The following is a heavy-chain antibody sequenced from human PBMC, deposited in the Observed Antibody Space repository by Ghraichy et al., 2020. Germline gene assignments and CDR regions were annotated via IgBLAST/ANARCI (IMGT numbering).Heavy chain of an antibody. CDR1: GFTVSNNF. J-gene: IGHJ4*02. CDR3: AWLPRF. D-gene: IGHD3-16*01. CDR2: IYSGGNS. Sequence: GGSLRLSCAASGFTVSNNFMTWVRQAPGKGLEWVSLIYSGGNSYYADSVKGRSTISRDSSKNTLYLQMNSLRAEDTAVYYCAWLPRFWGQGTQVPVSS. V-gene: IGHV3-53*01.